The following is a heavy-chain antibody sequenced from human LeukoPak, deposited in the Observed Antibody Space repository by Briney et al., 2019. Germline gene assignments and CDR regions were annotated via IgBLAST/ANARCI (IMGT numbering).Heavy chain of an antibody. J-gene: IGHJ6*03. D-gene: IGHD1-1*01. V-gene: IGHV1-2*02. Sequence: ASVKVSCKASGYTFTGYYMHWVRQAPGQGLEWMGWINPKRGDTNYAQKFQGRVTMTRDTSISTVYMEMSRLRSDDTAIYYCARAVRYSYMDVWGKGTMVTVSS. CDR2: INPKRGDT. CDR3: ARAVRYSYMDV. CDR1: GYTFTGYY.